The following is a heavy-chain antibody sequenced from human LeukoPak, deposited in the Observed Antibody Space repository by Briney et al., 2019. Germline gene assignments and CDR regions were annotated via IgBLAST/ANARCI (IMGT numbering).Heavy chain of an antibody. CDR1: GYSISSGYY. CDR2: IYYSGST. CDR3: ASMGI. Sequence: PSETLSLTCAVSGYSISSGYYWGRIRQPPGKGLEWIGSIYYSGSTYYNPSLKSRVTISVDTSKNQFSLKLSSVTAADTAVYYCASMGIWGQGTMVTVSS. J-gene: IGHJ3*02. D-gene: IGHD3-10*01. V-gene: IGHV4-38-2*01.